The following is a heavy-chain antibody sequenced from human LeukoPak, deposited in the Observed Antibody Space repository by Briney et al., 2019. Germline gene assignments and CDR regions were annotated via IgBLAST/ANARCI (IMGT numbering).Heavy chain of an antibody. V-gene: IGHV4-31*03. J-gene: IGHJ4*02. CDR1: GGSITSGGDY. Sequence: SQTLSLTCTISGGSITSGGDYWSWIRQHPGRGLEWIGYLSYIGSAYYSPSLKSRVTISPDRSKNQFSLKLSSVTAADTAVYFCARGVRRVTSYHFDYWGQGTLVTVPS. CDR2: LSYIGSA. CDR3: ARGVRRVTSYHFDY. D-gene: IGHD3-10*01.